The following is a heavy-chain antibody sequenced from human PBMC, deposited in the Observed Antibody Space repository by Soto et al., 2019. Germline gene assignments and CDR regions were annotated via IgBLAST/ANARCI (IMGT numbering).Heavy chain of an antibody. Sequence: EVQLVESGGGLVKPGGSLRLSCAASGFTFSSYSMNWVRQAPGKGLEWVSSISSSSSYIYYADSVKGRFTISRDNAKNSLYVQMNSLRAEDTAVYYCARDFSSSSYNYFDYWGQGTLVTVSS. V-gene: IGHV3-21*01. D-gene: IGHD6-6*01. CDR1: GFTFSSYS. J-gene: IGHJ4*02. CDR3: ARDFSSSSYNYFDY. CDR2: ISSSSSYI.